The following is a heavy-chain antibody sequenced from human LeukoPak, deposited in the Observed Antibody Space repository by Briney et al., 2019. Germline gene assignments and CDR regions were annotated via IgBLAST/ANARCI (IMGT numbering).Heavy chain of an antibody. J-gene: IGHJ5*02. CDR3: ARAYYYDSSGYYTNWFDP. CDR1: GGSISSGDYY. CDR2: IYYSGST. D-gene: IGHD3-22*01. V-gene: IGHV4-30-4*08. Sequence: SETLSLTCTVSGGSISSGDYYWSWIRQPPGKGLEWIGYIYYSGSTYYNPSLKSRVTISVDTSKNQFSLKLSSVPAADTAVYYCARAYYYDSSGYYTNWFDPWGQGTLVTVSS.